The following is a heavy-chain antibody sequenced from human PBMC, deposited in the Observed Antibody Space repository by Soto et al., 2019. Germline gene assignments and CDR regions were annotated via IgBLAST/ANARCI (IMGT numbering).Heavy chain of an antibody. J-gene: IGHJ4*02. D-gene: IGHD6-6*01. CDR3: ARDYRDSSYKYFDY. V-gene: IGHV3-33*01. CDR1: GFTFSSYG. CDR2: IWYDGSNK. Sequence: GGSLRLSCAASGFTFSSYGMHWVRQAPGKGLEWVAVIWYDGSNKYHADSVKGRFTISRDNSKNTLYLQMNSLRAEDTAVYYCARDYRDSSYKYFDYWGQGTLVTVSS.